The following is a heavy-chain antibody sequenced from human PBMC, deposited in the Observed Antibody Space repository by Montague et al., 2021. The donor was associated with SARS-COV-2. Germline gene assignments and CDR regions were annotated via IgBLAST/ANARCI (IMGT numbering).Heavy chain of an antibody. Sequence: SLRLSYAASGFTFSSYAMHWVRQAPGKGLEWVAVISYDGSNKYYADSVKDRFTISRDNSKNTLYLQMNSLRAEDTAVYYCARDYDDYIWGSWGPFDYWGQGTLVTVSS. D-gene: IGHD3-16*01. CDR2: ISYDGSNK. J-gene: IGHJ4*02. CDR1: GFTFSSYA. V-gene: IGHV3-30*04. CDR3: ARDYDDYIWGSWGPFDY.